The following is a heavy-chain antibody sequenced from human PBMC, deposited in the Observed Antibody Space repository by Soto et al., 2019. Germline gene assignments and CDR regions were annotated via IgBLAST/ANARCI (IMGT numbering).Heavy chain of an antibody. CDR1: GGTFSSYA. CDR3: ATDGIQGYCTNGVCIDY. V-gene: IGHV1-69*01. Sequence: QVQLVQSGAEVKKPGFSVKVSCKASGGTFSSYAISWVRQAPGQGLEWMGGIIPIFGTANYAQKFQGRVTITADESTSTAYMELSSLRSEDTAVYYCATDGIQGYCTNGVCIDYWGQGTLVTVSS. CDR2: IIPIFGTA. D-gene: IGHD2-8*01. J-gene: IGHJ4*02.